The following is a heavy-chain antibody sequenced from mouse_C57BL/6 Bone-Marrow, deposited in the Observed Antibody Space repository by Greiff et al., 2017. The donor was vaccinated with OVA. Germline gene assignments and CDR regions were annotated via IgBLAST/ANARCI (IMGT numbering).Heavy chain of an antibody. J-gene: IGHJ1*03. CDR3: TRPTDWYFGV. V-gene: IGHV1-5*01. Sequence: EVKLVESGTVLARPGASVKMSCKTSGYTFTSYWMHWVKQRPGQGLEWIGAIYPGNSDTSYNQKFKGKDKLTAVTSASTAYMELSSLTNEDSAVYYCTRPTDWYFGVWGTGTTVTVSS. CDR1: GYTFTSYW. CDR2: IYPGNSDT.